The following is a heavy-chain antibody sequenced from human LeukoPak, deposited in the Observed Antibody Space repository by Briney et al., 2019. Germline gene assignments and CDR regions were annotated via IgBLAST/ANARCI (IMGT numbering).Heavy chain of an antibody. J-gene: IGHJ6*02. V-gene: IGHV4-4*07. CDR1: GGSISSYY. CDR3: ARGNSYCSSTSCYGYGMDV. D-gene: IGHD2-2*01. Sequence: PSETLSLTCAVSGGSISSYYWSWIRQPAGKGLEWIGRIYTSGSTNYNPSLKSRVTMSVDTSKNQFSLKLSSVTAADTAVYYCARGNSYCSSTSCYGYGMDVWGQGTTVTVSS. CDR2: IYTSGST.